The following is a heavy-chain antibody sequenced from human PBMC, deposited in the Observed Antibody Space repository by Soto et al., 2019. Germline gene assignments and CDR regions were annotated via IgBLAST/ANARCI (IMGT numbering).Heavy chain of an antibody. CDR1: GASISSDDYY. Sequence: QVQLQESGPGLVKPSQTLSLTCSISGASISSDDYYWSWFRQPPGKGLEWIGYISYSGSTYYNPSLKSRITISVDTSKTQFSLILSSVTAAETAVFYCAREVKTYYGMDVWGQGPTVTVSS. V-gene: IGHV4-30-4*01. CDR3: AREVKTYYGMDV. J-gene: IGHJ6*02. CDR2: ISYSGST.